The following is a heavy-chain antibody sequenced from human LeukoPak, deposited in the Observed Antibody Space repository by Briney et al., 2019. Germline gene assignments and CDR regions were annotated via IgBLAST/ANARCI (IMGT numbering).Heavy chain of an antibody. Sequence: GGSLRLSCAASGFTFSDYYMSWIRQAPGKGLEWVSYISSSGSTIYYADSVKGRFTISRDNAKNSLYLQMNSLRAEDTAVYYCARASKLTTGTMGDLDYWGQGTLVTVSS. J-gene: IGHJ4*02. V-gene: IGHV3-11*04. CDR1: GFTFSDYY. CDR3: ARASKLTTGTMGDLDY. CDR2: ISSSGSTI. D-gene: IGHD1-1*01.